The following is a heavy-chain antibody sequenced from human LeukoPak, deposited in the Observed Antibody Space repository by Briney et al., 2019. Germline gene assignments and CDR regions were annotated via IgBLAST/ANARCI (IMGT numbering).Heavy chain of an antibody. Sequence: ASLKVSCKATRYTFTDYYMHWVRQAPGQGLEWMGWINPNSGGTKYAQNFQGRVTMTRDTSITTAYMELSSLISDDTAVYYCARGRGARYYDSSGLYYFHSWGQGALVTVSS. V-gene: IGHV1-2*02. CDR2: INPNSGGT. CDR1: RYTFTDYY. CDR3: ARGRGARYYDSSGLYYFHS. J-gene: IGHJ4*02. D-gene: IGHD3-22*01.